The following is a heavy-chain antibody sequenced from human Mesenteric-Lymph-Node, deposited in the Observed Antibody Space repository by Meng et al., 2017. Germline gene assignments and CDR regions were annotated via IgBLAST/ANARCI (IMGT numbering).Heavy chain of an antibody. CDR1: AFTFSRYW. V-gene: IGHV3-7*01. CDR2: VKQDGSHR. Sequence: GESLKISCTASAFTFSRYWMSWVRQAPGKGLEWLINVKQDGSHRYYVDSVKGRFTISRDNSKNTLYLQMNSLRAEDTAVYYCARDRYYGSGSYSDYWGQGTLVTVSS. J-gene: IGHJ4*02. CDR3: ARDRYYGSGSYSDY. D-gene: IGHD3-10*01.